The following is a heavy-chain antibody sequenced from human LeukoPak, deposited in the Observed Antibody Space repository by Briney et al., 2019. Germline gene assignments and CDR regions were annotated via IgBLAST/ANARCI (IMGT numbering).Heavy chain of an antibody. CDR2: IYYSGST. V-gene: IGHV4-59*08. D-gene: IGHD2-2*02. CDR1: GGSISNYY. CDR3: ASQYSDCSSTSCYRRPNWYFDL. Sequence: SGTLSLTCTVSGGSISNYYWSWIRQPPGKGLEWIGYIYYSGSTNYNPSLKSRVTISVDTSKNQFSLKLSSATAADTAVYYCASQYSDCSSTSCYRRPNWYFDLWGRGTLVTVSS. J-gene: IGHJ2*01.